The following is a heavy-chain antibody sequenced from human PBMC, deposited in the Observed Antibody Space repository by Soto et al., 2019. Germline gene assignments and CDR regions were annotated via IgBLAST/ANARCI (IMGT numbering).Heavy chain of an antibody. CDR1: GGSISSGGYY. Sequence: SETLSLTCTVSGGSISSGGYYWSWIRQHPGKGLEWIGYIYYSGSTYYNPSLKSRVTISVDTSKNQFSLKLSSVTAADTAVYYCAREYCSSTSCYWGGDGMDVWGQGTTVTVSS. D-gene: IGHD2-2*01. CDR2: IYYSGST. V-gene: IGHV4-31*03. J-gene: IGHJ6*02. CDR3: AREYCSSTSCYWGGDGMDV.